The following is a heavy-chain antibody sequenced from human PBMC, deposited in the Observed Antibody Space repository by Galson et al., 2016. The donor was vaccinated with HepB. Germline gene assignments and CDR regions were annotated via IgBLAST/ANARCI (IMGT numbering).Heavy chain of an antibody. D-gene: IGHD3-9*01. CDR3: ARANYNLLTGYYSGLDH. CDR2: INPSGGST. Sequence: SVKVSCKAAGYTFTNHFMHWVRQAPGQGLEWMGMINPSGGSTRYAQTLQGRVTMTRDTSTSTVYMELSSLRSEDTAVYYCARANYNLLTGYYSGLDHWGQGTLVTVSS. V-gene: IGHV1-46*01. J-gene: IGHJ4*02. CDR1: GYTFTNHF.